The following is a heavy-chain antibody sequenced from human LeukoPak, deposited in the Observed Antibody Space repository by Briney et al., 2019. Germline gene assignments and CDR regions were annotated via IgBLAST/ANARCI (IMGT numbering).Heavy chain of an antibody. CDR2: MNPNSGNT. CDR3: ARDSPSSTSWGY. V-gene: IGHV1-8*03. CDR1: GYTFTSYD. Sequence: ASVKVSCKASGYTFTSYDINWVRQATGQGLEWMGWMNPNSGNTGYAQKFQGRVTITRNTSISTAYMELSSLRSEDTAVYYCARDSPSSTSWGYWGQGTLVTVSS. J-gene: IGHJ4*02. D-gene: IGHD2-2*01.